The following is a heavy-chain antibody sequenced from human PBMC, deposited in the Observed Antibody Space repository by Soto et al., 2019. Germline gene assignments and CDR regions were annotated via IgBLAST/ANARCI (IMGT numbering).Heavy chain of an antibody. CDR1: GFNFSSYA. CDR3: ANXLPSTIFGVVIEGALDY. D-gene: IGHD3-3*01. J-gene: IGHJ4*02. Sequence: GGSLRLSCAASGFNFSSYAMSWVRQAPGKGLEWVSAISGSGGSTYYADSVKGRFTISRDNSKNTLYLQMNSLRAEDTAVYYCANXLPSTIFGVVIEGALDYWGQGTLVTVSS. V-gene: IGHV3-23*01. CDR2: ISGSGGST.